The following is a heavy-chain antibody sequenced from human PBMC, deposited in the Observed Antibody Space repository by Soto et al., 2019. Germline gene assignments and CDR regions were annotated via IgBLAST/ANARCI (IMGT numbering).Heavy chain of an antibody. CDR3: ARVDYDSTYGFYYYGLDV. D-gene: IGHD3-10*01. CDR2: IIPILNTA. V-gene: IGHV1-69*01. CDR1: GGTFSSYS. J-gene: IGHJ6*02. Sequence: QVHLVQSGAEVKKPGSSVRVSCKTSGGTFSSYSFTWVRQAPGQGLEWMGEIIPILNTANFAQKFQSRVTFTADEPTSTVYMDLSSLSPDDTAVYYCARVDYDSTYGFYYYGLDVWGQGTTVTVSS.